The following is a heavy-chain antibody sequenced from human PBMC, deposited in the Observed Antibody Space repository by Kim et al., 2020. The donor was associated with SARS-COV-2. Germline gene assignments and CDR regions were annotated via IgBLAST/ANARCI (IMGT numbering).Heavy chain of an antibody. CDR1: GGSISGSYY. V-gene: IGHV4-39*01. J-gene: IGHJ4*02. D-gene: IGHD3-10*01. Sequence: SETLSLTCTVSGGSISGSYYWGWIRQPPGKGLEWIGTIYYDGTTYYNPSLKSRVTISVDTSKNQFSLKLSSVTAADTAVFYCARWIYSGNFYFFDYWGQGSLVTVSP. CDR3: ARWIYSGNFYFFDY. CDR2: IYYDGTT.